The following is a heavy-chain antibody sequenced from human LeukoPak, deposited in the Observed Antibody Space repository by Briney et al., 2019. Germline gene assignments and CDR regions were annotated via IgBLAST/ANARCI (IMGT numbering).Heavy chain of an antibody. V-gene: IGHV1-24*01. CDR3: APSAEYSSSSGGFDY. CDR1: GYTLTELS. Sequence: ASVKVSCKVSGYTLTELSMHRVRQAPGKGLEWMGGFDPEDGETIYAQKFQGRVTMTEDTSTDTAYMELSSLRSEDTAVYYCAPSAEYSSSSGGFDYWGQGTLVTVSS. J-gene: IGHJ4*02. CDR2: FDPEDGET. D-gene: IGHD6-6*01.